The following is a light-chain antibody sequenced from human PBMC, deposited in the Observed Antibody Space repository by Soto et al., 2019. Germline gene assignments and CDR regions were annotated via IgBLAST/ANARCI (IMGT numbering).Light chain of an antibody. CDR2: DAS. J-gene: IGKJ2*01. CDR1: QDISRY. Sequence: DIPMTQSPSSLSASVGDRVTITCQASQDISRYLNWYQQKPGKAPKLLICDASNLETGVPSRFSGSGSGTDFTFTISSLQPEDIATYYCQQYDNLPYTFGQGTKLEIK. CDR3: QQYDNLPYT. V-gene: IGKV1-33*01.